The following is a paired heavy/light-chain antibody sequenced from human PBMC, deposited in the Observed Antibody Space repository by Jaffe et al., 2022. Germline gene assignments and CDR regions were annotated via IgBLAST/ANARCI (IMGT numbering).Heavy chain of an antibody. V-gene: IGHV3-48*03. CDR3: ARDQVPSTFYSDSGVYDAFDI. CDR1: GFRVSNYE. D-gene: IGHD3-22*01. Sequence: EVQLVESGGGLVPPGGSLRLSCVASGFRVSNYEMNWVRQAPGKGLEWISYISSSGSTTYYADSVRGRFFISRDNAKNSLSLEMNSLKAEDTALYYCARDQVPSTFYSDSGVYDAFDIWGQGTPVTVSS. J-gene: IGHJ3*02. CDR2: ISSSGSTT.
Light chain of an antibody. V-gene: IGKV1-9*01. CDR2: AAS. J-gene: IGKJ4*01. CDR3: QQLHRSPPLT. Sequence: DSQLTQSPPFLSASVGDRVTITCRATQGISSNLAWYQQKPGKAPRLLIYAASTLQSGVPSRFSGTGSGTEFTLTISSLQPEDFATYYCQQLHRSPPLTFGGGTKVEVK. CDR1: QGISSN.